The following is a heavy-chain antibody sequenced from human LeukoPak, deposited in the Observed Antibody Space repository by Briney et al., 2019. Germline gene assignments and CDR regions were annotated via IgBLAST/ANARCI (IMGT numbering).Heavy chain of an antibody. D-gene: IGHD2-21*02. Sequence: GGSLRLSCVGAGFSNADYGMSWVRQGPGKGLEWVAGIDWNGDALQYADSVKGRFTISRDNAKNSLYLQMDILRPEDTGEYYCARDLSATWYSLAYWGQGTLVTVSS. J-gene: IGHJ4*02. CDR3: ARDLSATWYSLAY. V-gene: IGHV3-20*04. CDR2: IDWNGDAL. CDR1: GFSNADYG.